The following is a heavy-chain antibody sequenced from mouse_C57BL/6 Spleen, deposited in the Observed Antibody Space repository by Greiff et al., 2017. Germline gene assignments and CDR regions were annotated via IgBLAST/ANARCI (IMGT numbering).Heavy chain of an antibody. Sequence: VQLQQSGAELVRPGASVTLSCKASGYTFTDYEMHWVKQTPVHGLEWIGAIDPETGGTAYNQKFKGKAILTADKSSSTAYMELRSLTSEGSAVYYCTRRGYGSSFYYFDYWGQGTTLTVSS. CDR1: GYTFTDYE. CDR2: IDPETGGT. V-gene: IGHV1-15*01. J-gene: IGHJ2*01. D-gene: IGHD1-1*01. CDR3: TRRGYGSSFYYFDY.